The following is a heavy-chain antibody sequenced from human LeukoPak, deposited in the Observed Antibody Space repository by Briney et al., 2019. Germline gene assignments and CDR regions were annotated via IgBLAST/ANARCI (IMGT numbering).Heavy chain of an antibody. J-gene: IGHJ5*02. D-gene: IGHD2-15*01. Sequence: SETLSLTCTVSGASISSTSDYWGWIRQPPGKGLEWFGTIYYSGRTYSNPSLKSRLTISVDTSKNQFSLKLNSVTATDTAIYYCVRQKQHCDGGSCFPPDTWGQGTLVTVSS. CDR3: VRQKQHCDGGSCFPPDT. CDR1: GASISSTSDY. CDR2: IYYSGRT. V-gene: IGHV4-39*01.